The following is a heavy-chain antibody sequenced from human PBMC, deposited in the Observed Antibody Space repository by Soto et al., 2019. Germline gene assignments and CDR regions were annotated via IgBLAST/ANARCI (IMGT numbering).Heavy chain of an antibody. D-gene: IGHD2-21*01. V-gene: IGHV3-7*03. CDR1: GFTFSSYW. CDR2: IKQDGSEK. CDR3: ARDGETTISIDAFDI. Sequence: GGSLRLSCAASGFTFSSYWMSWVRQAPGKGLEWVANIKQDGSEKYYVDSVKGRFTISRDNAKNSLYLQMNSLRAEDTAVYYCARDGETTISIDAFDIWGQGTMVTVSS. J-gene: IGHJ3*02.